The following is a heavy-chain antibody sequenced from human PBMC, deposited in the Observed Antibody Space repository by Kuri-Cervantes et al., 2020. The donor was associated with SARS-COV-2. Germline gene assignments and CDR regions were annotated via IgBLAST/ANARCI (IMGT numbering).Heavy chain of an antibody. J-gene: IGHJ4*02. Sequence: SETLSLTCTVSGGSISSSSFYWGWIRQPPGKGLEWIGTISYSGSTYYDSSLKGRVTISVDTSKNQFSLKLSSVTAADTAVYYCFIQVTTLGFLTVDYWGQGTLVTVSS. CDR3: FIQVTTLGFLTVDY. D-gene: IGHD4-17*01. CDR2: ISYSGST. CDR1: GGSISSSSFY. V-gene: IGHV4-39*01.